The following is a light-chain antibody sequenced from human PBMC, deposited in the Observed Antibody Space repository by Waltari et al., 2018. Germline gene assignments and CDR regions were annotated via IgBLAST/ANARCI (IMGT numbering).Light chain of an antibody. CDR3: QQSFNTPRT. CDR2: PTS. V-gene: IGKV1-39*01. J-gene: IGKJ2*01. CDR1: QTITRY. Sequence: DIQMTQSPSSLSASVGDRVTIPCRARQTITRYLNWYQQKPGQAPKLLIYPTSTLQSVIPSRFSGSGSGTDFTLTISSLQPEDFATYYCQQSFNTPRTFGQGTKLEIK.